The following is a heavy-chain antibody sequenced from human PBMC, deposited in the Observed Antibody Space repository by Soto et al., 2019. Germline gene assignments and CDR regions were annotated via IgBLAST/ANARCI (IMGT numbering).Heavy chain of an antibody. CDR1: GYTFTSYA. Sequence: ASVKVSCKASGYTFTSYAMHWVRQAPGQRLEWMGWINAGHGNTKYSQKFQGRVTITRDTSASTAYMELSSLRSEDTAVDYCARVSGYESSCDYGMEVWGQGTTVTVSS. V-gene: IGHV1-3*01. CDR2: INAGHGNT. CDR3: ARVSGYESSCDYGMEV. J-gene: IGHJ6*02. D-gene: IGHD5-12*01.